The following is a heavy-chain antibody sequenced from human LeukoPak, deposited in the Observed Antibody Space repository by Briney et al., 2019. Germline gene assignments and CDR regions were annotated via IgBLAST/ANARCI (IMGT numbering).Heavy chain of an antibody. Sequence: ASVKVSCKASVYTFTSYDINWVRQATGQGLEWMGWMNPNSGNTGYAQKFQGRVTITRNTSISTAYMELSNLRSEDTAVYYCARGHTSSYFDYWGQGTLVTVSS. D-gene: IGHD6-6*01. CDR3: ARGHTSSYFDY. CDR2: MNPNSGNT. J-gene: IGHJ4*02. CDR1: VYTFTSYD. V-gene: IGHV1-8*03.